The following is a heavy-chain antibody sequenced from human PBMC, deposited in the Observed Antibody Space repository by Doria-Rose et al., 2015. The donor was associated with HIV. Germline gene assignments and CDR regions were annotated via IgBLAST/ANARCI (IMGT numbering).Heavy chain of an antibody. V-gene: IGHV2-26*01. Sequence: QVQLVQSGPVLVKPTETLTLTCTVSGVSLSSPGMGVSWIRQPPGKALEWLANIFSDDERSYKTSLNSRLTISRGTSKSQVVLTMTDMDPVDTATYYCARIKSSRWYHKYYFDFWGQGTLVIV. CDR3: ARIKSSRWYHKYYFDF. CDR1: GVSLSSPGMG. J-gene: IGHJ4*02. D-gene: IGHD6-13*01. CDR2: IFSDDER.